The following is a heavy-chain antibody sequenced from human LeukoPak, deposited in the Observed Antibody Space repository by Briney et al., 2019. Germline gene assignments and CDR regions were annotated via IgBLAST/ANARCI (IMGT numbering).Heavy chain of an antibody. CDR1: GFSFSNYE. J-gene: IGHJ4*02. V-gene: IGHV3-48*03. CDR2: MSSSGSMT. CDR3: AKPYYYDSSGYYDDY. D-gene: IGHD3-22*01. Sequence: GGSLRLSCAASGFSFSNYEMNWVRQTPGKGLEWVSYMSSSGSMTWYADSVKGRFTISRDNAKRSLYLQMNSLRVEDTAVYYCAKPYYYDSSGYYDDYWGQGTLVTVSS.